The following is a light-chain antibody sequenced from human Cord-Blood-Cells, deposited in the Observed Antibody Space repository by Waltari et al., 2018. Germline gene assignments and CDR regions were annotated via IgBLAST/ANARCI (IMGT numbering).Light chain of an antibody. CDR1: QSVSSY. V-gene: IGKV3-11*01. CDR2: DAS. J-gene: IGKJ3*01. Sequence: EIVLTQSPATLSFSPGERATLACRTSQSVSSYFAWYQQKPGQAPRLLIYDASNRATGIPARFRGSGSGTAFTLTISSLEPEDFAVYYCQQRSNWSLTFGPGTKVDIK. CDR3: QQRSNWSLT.